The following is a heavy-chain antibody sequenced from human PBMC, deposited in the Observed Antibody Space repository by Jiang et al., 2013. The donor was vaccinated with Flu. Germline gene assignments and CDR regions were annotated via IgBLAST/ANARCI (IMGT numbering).Heavy chain of an antibody. CDR2: INPSGGST. CDR3: ARDADYDFWSGYPGGY. Sequence: GAEVKKPGPSVKVSCKASGYTFTSYYMHWVRQAPGQGLEWMGIINPSGGSTSYAQKFQGRVTMTRDTSTSTVYMELSSLRSEDTAVYYCARDADYDFWSGYPGGYWGQGTLVTVSS. J-gene: IGHJ4*02. V-gene: IGHV1-46*01. D-gene: IGHD3-3*01. CDR1: GYTFTSYY.